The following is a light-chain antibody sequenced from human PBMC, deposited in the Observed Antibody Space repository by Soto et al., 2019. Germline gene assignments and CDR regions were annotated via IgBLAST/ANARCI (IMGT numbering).Light chain of an antibody. CDR3: QQYYSYPRP. CDR2: AAS. CDR1: QGISSY. V-gene: IGKV1-9*01. J-gene: IGKJ1*01. Sequence: EIQLTQSPSFLSASVGDRVTITFRASQGISSYLAWYQQKPGKAPKLLIYAASTLQSGVPSRFSGSGSGTDFTLTISCLQSEDFATYYCQQYYSYPRPFGQGTKVDI.